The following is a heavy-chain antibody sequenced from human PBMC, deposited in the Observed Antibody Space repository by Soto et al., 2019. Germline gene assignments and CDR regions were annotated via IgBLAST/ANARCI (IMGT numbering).Heavy chain of an antibody. CDR1: GFTFSTYA. CDR2: ISGSGGGT. V-gene: IGHV3-23*01. CDR3: ARLGYSSSWHYYYYGMDV. J-gene: IGHJ6*02. Sequence: EMQLLESGGGLVQPGGSLRLSCVASGFTFSTYAMSWVRQAPGKGLEWVSAISGSGGGTYYADSVKGRFTISRDNSKNTLYLQMNSLTAEDTALYYCARLGYSSSWHYYYYGMDVWGQGTTVTVSS. D-gene: IGHD6-13*01.